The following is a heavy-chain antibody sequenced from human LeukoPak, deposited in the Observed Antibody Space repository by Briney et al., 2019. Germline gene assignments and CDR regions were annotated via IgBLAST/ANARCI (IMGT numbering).Heavy chain of an antibody. CDR3: VKESLEGDT. Sequence: GGSLRVSCAASGFTSTNFGMHWVRQAPGKGLDWVAFIMYDGSIKFYADSVLGRFTISRDNSKNTLDLQMNSLRTEDTAVYYCVKESLEGDTWGQGTLVTVSS. CDR2: IMYDGSIK. D-gene: IGHD1-1*01. CDR1: GFTSTNFG. J-gene: IGHJ5*02. V-gene: IGHV3-30*02.